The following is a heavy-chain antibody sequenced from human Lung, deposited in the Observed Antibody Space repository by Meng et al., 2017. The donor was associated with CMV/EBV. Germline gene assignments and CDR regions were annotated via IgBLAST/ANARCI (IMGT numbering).Heavy chain of an antibody. J-gene: IGHJ5*02. CDR2: IIPILGIA. CDR3: ARESRGAAAGWRWFDP. V-gene: IGHV1-69*10. CDR1: GTFSSYA. D-gene: IGHD6-13*01. Sequence: GTFSSYAISWVRQGPGQGLEWRGGIIPILGIANDAQKFQGRVTITADKSTSTAYMELSSLRSEDTAVYYCARESRGAAAGWRWFDPWGQGTLVTVSS.